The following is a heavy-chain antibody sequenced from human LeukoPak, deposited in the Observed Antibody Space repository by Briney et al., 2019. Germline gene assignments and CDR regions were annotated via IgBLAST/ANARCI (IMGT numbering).Heavy chain of an antibody. CDR2: INHSGST. D-gene: IGHD6-13*01. Sequence: SETLSLTCAVYGGSFSGYYWSWIRQPPGKGLEWIGEINHSGSTNYNPSLKSRVTISVDTSKNQFSLKLSSVTAADTAVYYCARGRSEYSSSWYRAQGFYFDYWGQGTLVTVSS. J-gene: IGHJ4*02. CDR3: ARGRSEYSSSWYRAQGFYFDY. CDR1: GGSFSGYY. V-gene: IGHV4-34*01.